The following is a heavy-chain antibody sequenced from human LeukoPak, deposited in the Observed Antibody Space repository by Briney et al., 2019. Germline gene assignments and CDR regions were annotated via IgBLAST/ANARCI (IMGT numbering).Heavy chain of an antibody. CDR3: ARDGHFSSSRIGFDY. D-gene: IGHD6-6*01. CDR1: DDSITMYY. V-gene: IGHV4-39*07. Sequence: SETLSLTCSVSDDSITMYYWGWIRQPPGKGLEWIGSIYYSGSTYYNPSLKSRVTISVDTSKNQFSLKLSSVTAADTAVYYCARDGHFSSSRIGFDYWGQGTLVTVSS. CDR2: IYYSGST. J-gene: IGHJ4*02.